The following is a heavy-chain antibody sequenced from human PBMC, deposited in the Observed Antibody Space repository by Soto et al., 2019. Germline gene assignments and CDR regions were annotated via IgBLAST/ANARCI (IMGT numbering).Heavy chain of an antibody. J-gene: IGHJ6*02. CDR1: GFTFRNHA. CDR2: IAYDGSNA. D-gene: IGHD2-15*01. CDR3: ARGDREDILVVVGARPGEYGIDI. Sequence: QVQLVESGGGVVQPGGSLRLSCAACGFTFRNHAMHWVRQAPGKGLECLAVIAYDGSNAFYRDSVKGRFTISRDNSKNTLYLHMHSLRSEDTGVYYCARGDREDILVVVGARPGEYGIDIWGQGTTVTVSS. V-gene: IGHV3-30-3*01.